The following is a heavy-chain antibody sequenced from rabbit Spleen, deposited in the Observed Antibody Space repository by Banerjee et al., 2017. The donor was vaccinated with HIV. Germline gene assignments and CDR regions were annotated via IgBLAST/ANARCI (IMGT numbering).Heavy chain of an antibody. CDR3: ARDTSTSFSSYGMDL. CDR1: GFSLTSNDY. V-gene: IGHV1S45*01. D-gene: IGHD1-1*01. J-gene: IGHJ6*01. CDR2: IYAGSSGFT. Sequence: QEQLEESGGDLVKPGASLTLTCTASGFSLTSNDYVCWVRQAPGKGLEWIACIYAGSSGFTYHASWAKGRFTISKTSSTTVTLQMTSLTATDTATYFCARDTSTSFSSYGMDLWGPGTLVT.